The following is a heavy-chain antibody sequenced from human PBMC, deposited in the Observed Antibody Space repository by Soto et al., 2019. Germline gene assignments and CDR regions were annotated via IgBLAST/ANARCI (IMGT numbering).Heavy chain of an antibody. V-gene: IGHV1-18*04. CDR3: ARVKGASYYDSSGYWTPNDAFDI. Sequence: AAVKVSCKASGYTFTIYGISCVLQAPGQWLDGMGCISAYNGNTNYAQKLQGRVTMTTDTSTSTAYMELRSLRSDDTAVYYCARVKGASYYDSSGYWTPNDAFDIWGQGTMVTVSS. CDR2: ISAYNGNT. CDR1: GYTFTIYG. D-gene: IGHD3-22*01. J-gene: IGHJ3*02.